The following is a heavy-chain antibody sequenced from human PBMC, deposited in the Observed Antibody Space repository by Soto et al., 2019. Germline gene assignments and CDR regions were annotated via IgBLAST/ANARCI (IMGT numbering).Heavy chain of an antibody. D-gene: IGHD3-3*01. CDR1: GFTFSSYS. V-gene: IGHV3-21*01. CDR3: ARGQRITIFGVVTNPYYYGMDV. Sequence: GGSLRLSCAASGFTFSSYSVNWVRQAPGKGLEWVSSISSSSSYIYYADSVKGRFTISRDNAKNSLYLQMNSLRAEDTAVYYCARGQRITIFGVVTNPYYYGMDVQGQGSTVTVSS. CDR2: ISSSSSYI. J-gene: IGHJ6*02.